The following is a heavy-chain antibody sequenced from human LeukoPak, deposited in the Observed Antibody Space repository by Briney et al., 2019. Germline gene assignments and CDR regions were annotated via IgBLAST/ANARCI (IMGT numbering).Heavy chain of an antibody. Sequence: PSETLSLTCTVSGGSISSYYWSWIRQPPGKGLEWIGYIYYSGSTNYNPSLKSRVTISVDTSKNQFTLKLSSVTAADTAVYYCARCEYYDYVWGSYRATGWFDPWGQGTLVTVSS. CDR2: IYYSGST. J-gene: IGHJ5*02. D-gene: IGHD3-16*02. CDR3: ARCEYYDYVWGSYRATGWFDP. V-gene: IGHV4-59*12. CDR1: GGSISSYY.